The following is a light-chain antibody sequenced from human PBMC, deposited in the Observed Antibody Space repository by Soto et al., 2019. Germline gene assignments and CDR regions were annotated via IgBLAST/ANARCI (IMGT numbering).Light chain of an antibody. CDR1: QSVSSY. J-gene: IGKJ4*01. CDR2: DAS. V-gene: IGKV3-11*01. CDR3: QQRSNWPLT. Sequence: EIVLTQSPATLSLSPGERATLSCRASQSVSSYLAWYQQKPDQAPRLLIYDASNRATGIPARFSGSGSGTDFTLTISSLEPEDFAGYYCQQRSNWPLTFGRGTKADIK.